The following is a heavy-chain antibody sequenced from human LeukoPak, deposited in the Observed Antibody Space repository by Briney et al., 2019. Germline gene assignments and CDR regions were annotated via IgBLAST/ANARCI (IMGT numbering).Heavy chain of an antibody. V-gene: IGHV4-34*01. CDR3: ESILWFGESSPNDALDS. D-gene: IGHD3-10*01. CDR1: GGSFSGYY. Sequence: SETLSLTCAVYGGSFSGYYWSWIRQPPGKGLEWMGEINHSGSTNYNPPLKSGVTISVDTSKNQFSLKLSPVTAAATAVYYCESILWFGESSPNDALDSWGTGTMVTACS. J-gene: IGHJ3*02. CDR2: INHSGST.